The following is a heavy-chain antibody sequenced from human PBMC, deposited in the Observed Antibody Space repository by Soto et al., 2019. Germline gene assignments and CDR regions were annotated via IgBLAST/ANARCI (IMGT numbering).Heavy chain of an antibody. CDR1: GDSVSSGLYY. CDR2: IYYSGST. J-gene: IGHJ3*01. CDR3: LRQYFVDCRCGLCYHPFDV. Sequence: SENLSLTCTVPGDSVSSGLYYWGWVRQPPGKGLEWIGYIYYSGSTNYNPSLENRVTMSLATSKNQLSLRLRSVTAADTDVYYCLRQYFVDCRCGLCYHPFDVWGQRTMVPVSS. V-gene: IGHV4-61*01. D-gene: IGHD2-15*01.